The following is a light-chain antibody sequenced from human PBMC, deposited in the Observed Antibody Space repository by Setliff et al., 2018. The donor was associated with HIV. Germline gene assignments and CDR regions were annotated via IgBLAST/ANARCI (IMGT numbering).Light chain of an antibody. CDR2: DNS. CDR3: QVWDTSSDHHV. CDR1: NIGRES. Sequence: SSALTQPPSVSVAPGKTARITCGRNNIGRESVHWYQQKPGQAPVLVVYDNSDRPSGIPERFSGSNSGNTATLTISRVEAGDEADYYCQVWDTSSDHHVFGTGTKVTVL. J-gene: IGLJ1*01. V-gene: IGLV3-21*03.